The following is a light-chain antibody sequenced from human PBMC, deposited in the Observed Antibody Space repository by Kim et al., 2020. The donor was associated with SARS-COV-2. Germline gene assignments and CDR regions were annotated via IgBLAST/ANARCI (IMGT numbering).Light chain of an antibody. CDR2: AAS. CDR3: QKYNSAPWT. J-gene: IGKJ1*01. Sequence: GDGATIACRASQGITNSLAWYQQKPGKVPQLLIYAASAFKSGVPSRFSGSGSGTDFTLTISSLQPEDVATDYCQKYNSAPWTFEQGTKVDIK. CDR1: QGITNS. V-gene: IGKV1-27*01.